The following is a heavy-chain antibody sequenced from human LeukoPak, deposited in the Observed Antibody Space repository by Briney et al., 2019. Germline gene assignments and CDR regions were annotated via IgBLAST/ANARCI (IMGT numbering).Heavy chain of an antibody. CDR2: ISGSGGST. CDR1: GLTFSSYA. CDR3: AKVRSVYYYYMDV. V-gene: IGHV3-23*01. J-gene: IGHJ6*03. Sequence: PGGSLRLSCAASGLTFSSYAMSWVRQAPGKGLEWVSAISGSGGSTYYADSVKGRFTISRDNSKNTLYLQMNSLRAEDTAVYYCAKVRSVYYYYMDVWGKGTTVTVSS.